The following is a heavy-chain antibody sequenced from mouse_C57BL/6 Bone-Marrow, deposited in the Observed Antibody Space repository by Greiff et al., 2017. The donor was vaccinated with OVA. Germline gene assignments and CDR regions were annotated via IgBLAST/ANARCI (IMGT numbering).Heavy chain of an antibody. V-gene: IGHV1-54*01. J-gene: IGHJ3*01. CDR3: ARSATIDWFAY. CDR1: GYAFTNYL. D-gene: IGHD2-12*01. CDR2: INPGSGGT. Sequence: VQLQQSGAELVRPGTSVKVSCKASGYAFTNYLIEWVKQRPGQGLEWIGVINPGSGGTNYNEKFKGKATLTADKSSSTAYMQLSSLTSEDSAVYFCARSATIDWFAYWGQGTLVTVSA.